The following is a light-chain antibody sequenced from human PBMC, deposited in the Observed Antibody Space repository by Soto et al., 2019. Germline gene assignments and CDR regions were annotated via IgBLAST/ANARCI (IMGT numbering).Light chain of an antibody. CDR1: QSVSSN. Sequence: EIMLTQSPGTLSLSPGERATLSCRASQSVSSNLAWYQQKPGQAPRLLIYGASTRATGIPARFSGSGSGTDFTLTISRLEPEDFAVFYCQQYAVSPITFGQGTRLEIK. CDR2: GAS. CDR3: QQYAVSPIT. J-gene: IGKJ5*01. V-gene: IGKV3-20*01.